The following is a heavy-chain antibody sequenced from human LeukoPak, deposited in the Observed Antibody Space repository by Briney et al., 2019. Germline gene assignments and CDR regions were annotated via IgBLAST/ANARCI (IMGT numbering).Heavy chain of an antibody. Sequence: GGSLRLSCAASEFNFRNSGMHWVRQAPGKGLEWVAFIQYDGSQKYYADSVKGRFTISRDNPKNTVSLQMNSLRTEDTAVYFCAREGSTLVIHAFDIWGQGTMVTVSS. CDR3: AREGSTLVIHAFDI. D-gene: IGHD2-21*01. J-gene: IGHJ3*02. CDR1: EFNFRNSG. CDR2: IQYDGSQK. V-gene: IGHV3-30*02.